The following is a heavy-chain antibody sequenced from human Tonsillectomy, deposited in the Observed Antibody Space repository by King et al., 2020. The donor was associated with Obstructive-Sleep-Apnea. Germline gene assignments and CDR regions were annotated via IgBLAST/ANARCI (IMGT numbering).Heavy chain of an antibody. D-gene: IGHD3-10*02. V-gene: IGHV4-31*03. CDR2: IANGETS. J-gene: IGHJ4*02. CDR3: ARDHDRERGIFDY. Sequence: VQLVESGPGLVTPSQTLSLTCTVSGGSIGSGGFYWSWIRQLPGRDLELFGYIANGETSYYNPSLGSRVTISADTSKDQFSLKLTSVTAADTAVYYCARDHDRERGIFDYWGQGTLVTVSS. CDR1: GGSIGSGGFY.